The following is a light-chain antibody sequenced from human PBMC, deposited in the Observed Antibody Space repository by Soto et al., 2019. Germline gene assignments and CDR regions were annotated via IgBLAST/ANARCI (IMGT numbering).Light chain of an antibody. CDR3: QTWGTGLVV. CDR1: SGHSSYA. Sequence: QSVLTQSPSASASLGASVKLTCTLSSGHSSYAIAWHQQQPEKGPRYLMKLNSDGSHSKGDGIPDRFSGSSSGAERYLTSSSLQAEDEADDYSQTWGTGLVVFGGGTELTV. CDR2: LNSDGSH. V-gene: IGLV4-69*01. J-gene: IGLJ2*01.